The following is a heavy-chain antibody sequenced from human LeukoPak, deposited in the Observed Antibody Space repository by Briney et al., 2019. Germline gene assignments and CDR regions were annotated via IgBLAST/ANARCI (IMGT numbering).Heavy chain of an antibody. CDR2: IYYSGST. Sequence: SETLSLTCTVSGDSISGYYWSWMRQPPGKGLEWIGYIYYSGSTNYNPSLKSRVTISVDTSKNQFSLKLSSVTAADTAVYYCARDTRTGGYYYYYGMDVWGQGTTVTVSS. CDR1: GDSISGYY. D-gene: IGHD3/OR15-3a*01. J-gene: IGHJ6*02. V-gene: IGHV4-59*01. CDR3: ARDTRTGGYYYYYGMDV.